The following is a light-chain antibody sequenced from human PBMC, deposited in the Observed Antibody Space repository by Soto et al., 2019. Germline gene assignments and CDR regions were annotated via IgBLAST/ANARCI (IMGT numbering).Light chain of an antibody. CDR2: DAS. V-gene: IGKV3-11*01. CDR3: QQRTNGPLT. J-gene: IGKJ1*01. CDR1: ESLSSY. Sequence: EIVLTQSPATLSLSPGERATLSCRATESLSSYLAWYQQKPGQAPRLLIYDASNRATGIPARFSGSGSGTDFTLSISSLEPEDVAIYYCQQRTNGPLTFGQGTKV.